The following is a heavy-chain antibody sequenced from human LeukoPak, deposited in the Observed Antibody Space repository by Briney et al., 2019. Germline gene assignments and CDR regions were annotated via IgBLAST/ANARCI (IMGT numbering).Heavy chain of an antibody. Sequence: SETLSLTCAVYGGSFSGYYWSWIRQPPGKGLEWIGEINHSGSTNYNPSLKSRVTISVDTSKNQFSLKLSSVTAADTAVYYCARHYLVRFGESNFDYWGQGTLVTVSS. CDR3: ARHYLVRFGESNFDY. CDR1: GGSFSGYY. J-gene: IGHJ4*02. V-gene: IGHV4-34*01. D-gene: IGHD3-10*01. CDR2: INHSGST.